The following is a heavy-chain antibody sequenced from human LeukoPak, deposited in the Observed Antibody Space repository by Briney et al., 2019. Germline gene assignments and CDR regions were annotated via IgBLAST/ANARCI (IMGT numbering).Heavy chain of an antibody. Sequence: GRSLRLSCAASGFTFSSYAMHWVRQAPGKGLEWVAVISYDGSNKYYADSVKGRFTISRDNSKNTLYLQMNSLRAEDTAVYYCARDPTAMEMGPFDYWGQGTLVTVSS. D-gene: IGHD5-18*01. V-gene: IGHV3-30-3*01. J-gene: IGHJ4*02. CDR1: GFTFSSYA. CDR3: ARDPTAMEMGPFDY. CDR2: ISYDGSNK.